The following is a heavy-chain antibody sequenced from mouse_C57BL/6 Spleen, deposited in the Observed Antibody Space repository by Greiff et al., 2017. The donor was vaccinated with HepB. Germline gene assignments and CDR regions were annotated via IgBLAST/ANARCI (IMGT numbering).Heavy chain of an antibody. CDR3: ARSTTVVERGFAY. Sequence: QVQLQQSGAELVKPGASVKLSCKASGYTFTSYWMHWVKQRPGQGLEWIGMIHPNSGSTNYNEKFKSKATLTVDKSSSTAYMQLSSLTSEDSAVYYCARSTTVVERGFAYWGQGTLVTVSA. CDR2: IHPNSGST. D-gene: IGHD1-1*01. V-gene: IGHV1-64*01. CDR1: GYTFTSYW. J-gene: IGHJ3*01.